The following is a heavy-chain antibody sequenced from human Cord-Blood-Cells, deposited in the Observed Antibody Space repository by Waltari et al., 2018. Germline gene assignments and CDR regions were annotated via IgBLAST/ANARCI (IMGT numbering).Heavy chain of an antibody. CDR1: GFIFSSSA. J-gene: IGHJ3*02. V-gene: IGHV3-23*01. D-gene: IGHD7-27*01. Sequence: EVQLLESGGGLVQPGGSLRLSCAASGFIFSSSALSWVRQAPGKGREWVSAISGSGGSTNYADSVKGRFTIARDNSKNTLYLQMNSLRAEDTAVYYCAKGSGLTGDHDAFDIWGQGTMVTVSS. CDR2: ISGSGGST. CDR3: AKGSGLTGDHDAFDI.